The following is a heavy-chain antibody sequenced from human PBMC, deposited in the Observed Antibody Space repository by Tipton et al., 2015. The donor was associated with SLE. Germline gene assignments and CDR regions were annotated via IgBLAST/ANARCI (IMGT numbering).Heavy chain of an antibody. V-gene: IGHV3-48*03. CDR3: ARDWITMVRGVITTPHAFDI. Sequence: SPRLSCAASGFTFSSYEMNWVRQAPGKGLEWVSYISSSGSTIYYADSVKGRFTISRDNAKNSLYLQMNSLRAEDTAVYYCARDWITMVRGVITTPHAFDIWGQGTLVTVSS. CDR2: ISSSGSTI. D-gene: IGHD3-10*01. CDR1: GFTFSSYE. J-gene: IGHJ4*02.